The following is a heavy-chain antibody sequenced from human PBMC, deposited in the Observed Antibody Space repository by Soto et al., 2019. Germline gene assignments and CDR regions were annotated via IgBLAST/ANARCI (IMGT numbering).Heavy chain of an antibody. D-gene: IGHD1-1*01. CDR3: ARDASGTTSFLVS. CDR2: IWLDGSER. V-gene: IGHV3-33*01. Sequence: PGGSLRLSCEASGFMFGTSGMHWVRQAPGKGLEWVSGIWLDGSERHYADSVKGRFTISRDNAKNTVFLQMNSLRVEDTAVYFCARDASGTTSFLVSCGQGTLVTVSS. CDR1: GFMFGTSG. J-gene: IGHJ5*01.